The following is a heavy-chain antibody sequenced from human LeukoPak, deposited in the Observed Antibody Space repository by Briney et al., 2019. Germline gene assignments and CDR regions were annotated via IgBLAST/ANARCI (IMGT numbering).Heavy chain of an antibody. J-gene: IGHJ3*02. V-gene: IGHV1-3*03. Sequence: ASVKVSCKASGYTFTSYAMHWVRQAPGQRLEWMGWINAGNGNTKYSQEFQGRVTITRDTSASTAYMELSSLRSEDMAVYYCAREGYGDYNDAFDIWGQGTMVTVSS. CDR2: INAGNGNT. CDR3: AREGYGDYNDAFDI. D-gene: IGHD4-17*01. CDR1: GYTFTSYA.